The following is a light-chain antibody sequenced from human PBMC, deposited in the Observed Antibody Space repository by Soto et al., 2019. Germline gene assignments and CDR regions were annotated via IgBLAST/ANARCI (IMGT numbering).Light chain of an antibody. V-gene: IGLV2-23*01. CDR3: CSYAGSNTDVV. CDR2: VGC. CDR1: SSDVGSYNL. Sequence: QSALTQPASVSGSPGQSITISCTGTSSDVGSYNLGSWYQQHPGKAPKLMIYVGCKRPSGVSNRFSGSKSGNTASLTISGLQAEDEADYYCCSYAGSNTDVVFGGGTQLTVL. J-gene: IGLJ2*01.